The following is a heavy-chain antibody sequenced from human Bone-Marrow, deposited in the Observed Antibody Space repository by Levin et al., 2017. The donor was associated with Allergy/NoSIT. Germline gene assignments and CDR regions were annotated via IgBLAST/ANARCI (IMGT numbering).Heavy chain of an antibody. CDR1: GFTVGRNY. CDR3: ATAPSSVPDTYEFDY. CDR2: IFTSGDT. J-gene: IGHJ4*02. D-gene: IGHD6-19*01. V-gene: IGHV3-53*01. Sequence: GGSLRLSCAGTGFTVGRNYMSWVRQAPGKGLEWVSVIFTSGDTYYADSVKGRFTISRDNSKNTLYLQMNGLRAEDTAVYYCATAPSSVPDTYEFDYWGQGTLVTVSS.